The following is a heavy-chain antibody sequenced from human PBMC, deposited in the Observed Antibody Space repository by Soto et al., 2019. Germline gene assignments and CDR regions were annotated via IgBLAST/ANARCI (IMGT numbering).Heavy chain of an antibody. CDR3: ARTRMATSTFDY. V-gene: IGHV4-61*08. D-gene: IGHD5-12*01. CDR2: IYYSGST. CDR1: GGSISSGVYY. Sequence: PSETLSLTCTVSGGSISSGVYYWSWIRQHPGKGLEWIGYIYYSGSTNYNPSLKSRVTISVDTSKNQFSLKLSSVTAADTAVYYCARTRMATSTFDYWGQGTLVTVSS. J-gene: IGHJ4*02.